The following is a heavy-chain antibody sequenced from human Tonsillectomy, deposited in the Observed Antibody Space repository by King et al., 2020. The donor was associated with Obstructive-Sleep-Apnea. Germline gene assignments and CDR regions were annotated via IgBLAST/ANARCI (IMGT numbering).Heavy chain of an antibody. D-gene: IGHD2-15*01. CDR1: GGTFNTYG. CDR3: VRGVRECSGGSCYSHYYYYGLDV. J-gene: IGHJ6*02. CDR2: IIPIFGAA. V-gene: IGHV1-69*01. Sequence: QLVQSGAEVKKPGSSVKVSCKASGGTFNTYGISWLRQAPGQGLDWMGGIIPIFGAANYAQKFQGRVTITADDSTSTAYLELSSLRSDDTAVYYRVRGVRECSGGSCYSHYYYYGLDVWGQGTTVTVSS.